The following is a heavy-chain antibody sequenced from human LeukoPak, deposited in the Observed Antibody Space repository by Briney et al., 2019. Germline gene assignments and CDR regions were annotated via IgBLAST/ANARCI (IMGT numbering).Heavy chain of an antibody. Sequence: GGSLRLSCAASGFTFSSYGMHWVRQAPGKGLEWVAFIRYDGSNKYYADSVKGRFTISRDNSKNTLYLQMNSLRAKDTAVYYCAKEGPDYSVAAGLEYWGQGTLVTVSS. D-gene: IGHD6-13*01. V-gene: IGHV3-30*02. CDR1: GFTFSSYG. J-gene: IGHJ4*02. CDR3: AKEGPDYSVAAGLEY. CDR2: IRYDGSNK.